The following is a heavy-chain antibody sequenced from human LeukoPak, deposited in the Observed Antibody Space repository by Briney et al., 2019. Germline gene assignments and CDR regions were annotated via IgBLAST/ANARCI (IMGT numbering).Heavy chain of an antibody. J-gene: IGHJ6*02. V-gene: IGHV4-59*12. CDR3: AGDTYAMDV. CDR1: GGSISSYY. CDR2: IYYSGST. Sequence: PSETLSLTCTVSGGSISSYYWNWIRQPPGKGLEWIGYIYYSGSTNYNPSLKSRVTISVDTSKSHFSLKLSSVTAADTAVYYCAGDTYAMDVWGQGTTVTVSS.